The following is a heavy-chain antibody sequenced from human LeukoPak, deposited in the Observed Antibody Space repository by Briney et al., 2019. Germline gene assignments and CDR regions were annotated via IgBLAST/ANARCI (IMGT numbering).Heavy chain of an antibody. CDR3: VGGSVSLDY. D-gene: IGHD3-10*01. CDR1: GVSFSGYY. J-gene: IGHJ4*02. V-gene: IGHV4-34*01. Sequence: SETLCLTCAVSGVSFSGYYWSWIRQPPGKGLEWIGEINHSGSTNYNPSPKSRVTISVDASKIQFSLRLSSVTAGDTAVYYCVGGSVSLDYWGQGSLVTVCS. CDR2: INHSGST.